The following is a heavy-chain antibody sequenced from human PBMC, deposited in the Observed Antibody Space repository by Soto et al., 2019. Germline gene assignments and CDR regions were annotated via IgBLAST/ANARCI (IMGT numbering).Heavy chain of an antibody. CDR2: IYPGDSDT. Sequence: LKISCKGSGYSFTSYWIGWVRQMPGKGLEWMGIIYPGDSDTRYSPSFQGQVTISADKSISTAYLQWSSLKASDTAMYYCARHGTFAAAGTNYYYGMDVWGQGTTVTVSS. V-gene: IGHV5-51*01. D-gene: IGHD6-13*01. J-gene: IGHJ6*02. CDR3: ARHGTFAAAGTNYYYGMDV. CDR1: GYSFTSYW.